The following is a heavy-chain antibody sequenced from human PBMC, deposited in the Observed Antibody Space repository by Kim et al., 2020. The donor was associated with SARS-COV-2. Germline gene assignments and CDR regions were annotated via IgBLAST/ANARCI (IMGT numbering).Heavy chain of an antibody. CDR2: INHSGST. J-gene: IGHJ2*01. CDR3: AREVWQLAPRDFDL. Sequence: SETLSLTCAVYGGSFSGYYWSWIRQPPGKGLEWIGEINHSGSTNYNPSLKSRVTISVDTSKNQFSLKLSSVTAADTAVYYCAREVWQLAPRDFDLWGRGTLVTVSS. CDR1: GGSFSGYY. D-gene: IGHD6-6*01. V-gene: IGHV4-34*01.